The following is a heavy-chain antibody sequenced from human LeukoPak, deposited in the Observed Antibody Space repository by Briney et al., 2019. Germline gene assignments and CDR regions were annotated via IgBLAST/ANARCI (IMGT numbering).Heavy chain of an antibody. CDR2: ISSSSNYI. D-gene: IGHD2-8*01. Sequence: PGGSLRLSCAASGFTFSSYSMNWVRQAPGKGLEWVSSISSSSNYIYYADSVKGRFTISRDHAKNSLCLQMNNLRAEDTAVYYCARLYEVTGILYYTTAGTFDIRGQGTMVTVSS. J-gene: IGHJ3*02. CDR3: ARLYEVTGILYYTTAGTFDI. CDR1: GFTFSSYS. V-gene: IGHV3-21*01.